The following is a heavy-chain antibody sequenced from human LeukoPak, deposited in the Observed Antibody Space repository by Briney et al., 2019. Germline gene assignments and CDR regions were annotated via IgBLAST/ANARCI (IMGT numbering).Heavy chain of an antibody. Sequence: SETLSLTCAVSGGSISSGGYSWIWIRQPPGEGLEWIGYIYHSGSNYYNPSLKSRVTISVDRSKNQFSLKLSSVTAADTAVYYCARRYGSGSDYYYYGMDVWGQGTTVTVSS. CDR2: IYHSGSN. V-gene: IGHV4-30-2*01. CDR1: GGSISSGGYS. CDR3: ARRYGSGSDYYYYGMDV. D-gene: IGHD3-10*01. J-gene: IGHJ6*02.